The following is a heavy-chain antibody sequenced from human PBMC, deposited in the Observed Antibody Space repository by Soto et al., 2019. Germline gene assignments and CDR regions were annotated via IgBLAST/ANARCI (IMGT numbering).Heavy chain of an antibody. Sequence: SLRHSCAASGFTFSSYTMSWVRQAPGKGLEWGSGISSTGVSTYYADSVKGRFTVSRDNSKNTLYLQMNSLRAEDTAVYYCAKGFIRDCGGDCTVDXWGQRTVVIVSX. CDR2: ISSTGVST. J-gene: IGHJ5*02. D-gene: IGHD2-21*02. CDR3: AKGFIRDCGGDCTVDX. V-gene: IGHV3-23*01. CDR1: GFTFSSYT.